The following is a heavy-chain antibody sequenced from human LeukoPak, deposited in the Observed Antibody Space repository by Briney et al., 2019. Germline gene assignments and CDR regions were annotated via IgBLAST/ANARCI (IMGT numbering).Heavy chain of an antibody. J-gene: IGHJ4*02. CDR2: INPSGGST. V-gene: IGHV1-46*01. CDR3: ARMGYYYDSSGYDY. CDR1: GYTFTSYY. Sequence: ASVKDSCKASGYTFTSYYMHWVRQAPGQGLEWMGIINPSGGSTTYAQKLQGRVTMTTDTSTRTAYMELRSLRSDDAAVYYCARMGYYYDSSGYDYWGQGTLVTVAS. D-gene: IGHD3-22*01.